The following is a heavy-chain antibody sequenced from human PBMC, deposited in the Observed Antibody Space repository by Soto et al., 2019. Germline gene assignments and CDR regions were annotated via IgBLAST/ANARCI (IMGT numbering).Heavy chain of an antibody. D-gene: IGHD2-21*01. Sequence: ASVKVSCKASGYTFTGYYMHWVRQAPGQGLEWMGWINPNSGGTNYAQKFQGWVTMTRDTSISTAYMELSRLRSDDTAVYYCARGLYCGVVPCAAFDIWGQGTMVTVSS. J-gene: IGHJ3*02. CDR3: ARGLYCGVVPCAAFDI. CDR2: INPNSGGT. CDR1: GYTFTGYY. V-gene: IGHV1-2*04.